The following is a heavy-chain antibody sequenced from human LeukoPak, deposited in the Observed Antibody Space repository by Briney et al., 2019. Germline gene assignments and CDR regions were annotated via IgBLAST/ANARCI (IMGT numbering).Heavy chain of an antibody. CDR3: ARHPSITGTLSPFHYYYMDV. Sequence: SETLSLTCAVYGASFSGYYWSWIRQPQGKGLEWIGEIKHSGSTNYNPSLKSRVTISVDTSKNQFSLKLSSVTAADTAVYYCARHPSITGTLSPFHYYYMDVRGKGTTVTVSS. D-gene: IGHD1-20*01. CDR1: GASFSGYY. J-gene: IGHJ6*03. V-gene: IGHV4-34*01. CDR2: IKHSGST.